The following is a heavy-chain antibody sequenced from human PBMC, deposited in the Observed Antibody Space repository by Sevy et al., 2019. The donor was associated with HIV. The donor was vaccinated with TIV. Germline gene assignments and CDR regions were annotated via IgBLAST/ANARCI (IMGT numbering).Heavy chain of an antibody. J-gene: IGHJ5*02. V-gene: IGHV3-7*01. CDR3: ARALADWGSLHHSA. CDR1: GFTFSTYW. CDR2: IKQDGTDE. D-gene: IGHD3-16*01. Sequence: GGSLRLSCAASGFTFSTYWMTWVRQAPGKGLEWVANIKQDGTDEEYVDSVKGRFTISRDNAKKTLYLRLDSLRAEDTAVYICARALADWGSLHHSAWGQGTLVTVSS.